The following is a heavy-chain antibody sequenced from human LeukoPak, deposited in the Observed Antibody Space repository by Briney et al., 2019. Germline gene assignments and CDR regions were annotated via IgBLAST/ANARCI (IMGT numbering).Heavy chain of an antibody. V-gene: IGHV4-61*02. D-gene: IGHD2-8*01. Sequence: SETLSLTCTVSGASISSGGYLWRWIRQPAGKGVEWIGRIETSGSTNYNPSLKSRVTISVDTSKNQFSLKLRSVTAADTAVYYCARALCINGICEWFDPWGQGTLVTVSS. CDR2: IETSGST. CDR3: ARALCINGICEWFDP. CDR1: GASISSGGYL. J-gene: IGHJ5*02.